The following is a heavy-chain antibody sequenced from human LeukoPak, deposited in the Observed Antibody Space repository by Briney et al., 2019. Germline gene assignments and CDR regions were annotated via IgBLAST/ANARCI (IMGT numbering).Heavy chain of an antibody. CDR3: SRIFGGTKGYFQH. D-gene: IGHD3-3*01. J-gene: IGHJ1*01. CDR2: VYHSGST. V-gene: IGHV4-38-2*02. Sequence: SETLSLTCSVSDYSIRDGFFWGWIRQPPGRGLEWIGSVYHSGSTYYHQSLQSRVTISLDMSRNQFSLNLRSVIAADTAVYYCSRIFGGTKGYFQHWSQGTLVPVSS. CDR1: DYSIRDGFF.